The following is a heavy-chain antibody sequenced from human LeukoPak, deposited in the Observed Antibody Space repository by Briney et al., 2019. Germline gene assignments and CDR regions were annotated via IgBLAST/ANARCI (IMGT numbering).Heavy chain of an antibody. Sequence: GGSLRLSCAASGFTFSDYYMSWIRQAPGKGLEWVSYISSSGSTIYYADSVKGRFTISRDNAKNSLYLQMNSLRAEDTAVYYCARLPGIATRDQTYYYYYYMDVWGKGTTVTVSS. CDR1: GFTFSDYY. V-gene: IGHV3-11*04. CDR2: ISSSGSTI. CDR3: ARLPGIATRDQTYYYYYYMDV. J-gene: IGHJ6*03. D-gene: IGHD6-13*01.